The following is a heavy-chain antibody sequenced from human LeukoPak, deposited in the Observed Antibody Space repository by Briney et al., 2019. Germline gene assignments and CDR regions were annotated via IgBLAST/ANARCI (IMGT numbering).Heavy chain of an antibody. J-gene: IGHJ5*02. CDR1: GGSISSGGYY. D-gene: IGHD3-22*01. Sequence: SETLSLTCTVSGGSISSGGYYWSWIRQPPGKGLEWIGYIYYSGSTYYNPSLKSRVTISVDTSKNQFSLKPSSVTAADTAVYYCARRNDYDSSGYTFWFDPWGQGTLVTVSS. CDR3: ARRNDYDSSGYTFWFDP. V-gene: IGHV4-30-2*03. CDR2: IYYSGST.